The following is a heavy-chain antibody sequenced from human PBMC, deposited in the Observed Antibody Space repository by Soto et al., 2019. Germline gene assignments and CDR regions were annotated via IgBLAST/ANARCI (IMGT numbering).Heavy chain of an antibody. Sequence: QVRLQESGPGLAKPSETLSLTCTVSGASISRYDWGWIRQSPGNGLGWFGYLYNTGSAIYIPSLKSRVPITVDTSTTQSSPKMLSLIAAATAVSYCARDLWGYCVFDGYPLDVWGKGTTVTVSS. CDR1: GASISRYD. CDR2: LYNTGSA. D-gene: IGHD2-21*02. J-gene: IGHJ6*04. V-gene: IGHV4-59*01. CDR3: ARDLWGYCVFDGYPLDV.